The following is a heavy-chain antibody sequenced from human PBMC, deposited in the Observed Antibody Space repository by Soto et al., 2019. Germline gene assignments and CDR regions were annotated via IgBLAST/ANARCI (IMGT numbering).Heavy chain of an antibody. Sequence: VQLVQSGAEVKKPGESLEISCKGSGYTFTSYWIGWVRQMPGKGLEWMAIIYPGDSDTRYNPSFQGQVTISADKSISTAYLQWSSLKASDTAMYYCARTVLTTTATTPAYFDYWGQGTLVTVSS. V-gene: IGHV5-51*03. CDR3: ARTVLTTTATTPAYFDY. CDR1: GYTFTSYW. D-gene: IGHD4-17*01. J-gene: IGHJ4*02. CDR2: IYPGDSDT.